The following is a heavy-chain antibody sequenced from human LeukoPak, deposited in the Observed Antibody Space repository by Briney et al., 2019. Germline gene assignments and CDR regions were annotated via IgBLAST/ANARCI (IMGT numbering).Heavy chain of an antibody. V-gene: IGHV3-21*01. CDR3: ASEAQLGY. Sequence: GGSLRLSCAASGFTFRSYSMNWVRQAPGKGLEWVSSISSSSSYIYHADSVKGRFTISRDNAKNSLYLQMNSLRAEDTAVYYCASEAQLGYWGQGTLVTVSS. CDR1: GFTFRSYS. D-gene: IGHD1-1*01. J-gene: IGHJ4*02. CDR2: ISSSSSYI.